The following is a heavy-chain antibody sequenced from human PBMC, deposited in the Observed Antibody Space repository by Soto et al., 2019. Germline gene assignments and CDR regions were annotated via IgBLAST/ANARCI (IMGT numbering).Heavy chain of an antibody. Sequence: ASVKVSCKASGYTFTSYGISWVRQAPGQGLEWMGWISAYNGNTNYAQELQGRVTMTTDTSTSTAYMELRSLRSDDTAVYYCAAHNTRDTAMAYYFDYWGQGTLVTVSS. CDR3: AAHNTRDTAMAYYFDY. D-gene: IGHD5-18*01. J-gene: IGHJ4*02. V-gene: IGHV1-18*01. CDR2: ISAYNGNT. CDR1: GYTFTSYG.